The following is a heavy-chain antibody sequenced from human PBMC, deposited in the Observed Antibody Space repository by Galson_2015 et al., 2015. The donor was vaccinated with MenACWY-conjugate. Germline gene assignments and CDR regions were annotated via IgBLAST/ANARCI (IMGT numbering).Heavy chain of an antibody. CDR1: GASMSNYS. CDR2: IYHSGAT. J-gene: IGHJ5*02. V-gene: IGHV4-59*13. D-gene: IGHD4-17*01. Sequence: SETLSLTCTVSGASMSNYSWTRIRQSPGKGLEWIGHIYHSGATNYNPSLQSRVTISADASKDQISLNLASVSAADTAVYYCARRATTGWFDPWGQGTQVTVSS. CDR3: ARRATTGWFDP.